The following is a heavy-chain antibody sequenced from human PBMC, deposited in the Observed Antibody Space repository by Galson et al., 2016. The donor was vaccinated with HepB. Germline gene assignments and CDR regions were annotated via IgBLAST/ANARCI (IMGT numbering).Heavy chain of an antibody. CDR1: GFTFSSYW. CDR2: VWSDGTNK. Sequence: LRLSCAASGFTFSSYWMSWVRQAPGKGLEWVAVVWSDGTNKYYADSVKGRFTISRDNSKNTLYLQMNSLRVEDTAVYYCARAGREVLLLGYYFDSWGQGTLVTVSS. CDR3: ARAGREVLLLGYYFDS. J-gene: IGHJ4*02. D-gene: IGHD1-26*01. V-gene: IGHV3-33*08.